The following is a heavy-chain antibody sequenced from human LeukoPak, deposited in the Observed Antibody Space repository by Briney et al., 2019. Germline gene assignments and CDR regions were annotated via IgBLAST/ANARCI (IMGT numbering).Heavy chain of an antibody. CDR1: GGSISSYY. D-gene: IGHD6-19*01. CDR2: IYYSGST. Sequence: SETLSLTCTVAGGSISSYYWSWIRQPPGKGLECIGYIYYSGSTNYNPSLKSRVTIPVDTSKNQFSLKLSSLPAAGPPVYYCARGSNAGAGTQYNWFDPWGQGTLVTVSS. CDR3: ARGSNAGAGTQYNWFDP. J-gene: IGHJ5*02. V-gene: IGHV4-59*01.